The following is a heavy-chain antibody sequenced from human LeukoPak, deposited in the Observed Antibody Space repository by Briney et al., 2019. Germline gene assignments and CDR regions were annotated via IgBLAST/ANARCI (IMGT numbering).Heavy chain of an antibody. J-gene: IGHJ4*02. D-gene: IGHD2-2*01. CDR2: IKNKTNGGTT. V-gene: IGHV3-15*01. CDR3: ARGFCSSTNCYQGPFDF. Sequence: XXLRLXXXXSGFXXSSAWMTWVRQAPGKGLEWVGHIKNKTNGGTTDYAAPVKGRFIISRDDSKNTLYLQMNSLRTEDTAVYYCARGFCSSTNCYQGPFDFWGQGTLVTVSS. CDR1: GFXXSSAW.